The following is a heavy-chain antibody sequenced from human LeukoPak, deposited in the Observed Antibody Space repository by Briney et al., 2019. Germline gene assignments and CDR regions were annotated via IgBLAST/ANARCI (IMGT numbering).Heavy chain of an antibody. D-gene: IGHD2-2*01. CDR1: GGSISSYY. Sequence: SETLSLTCTVSGGSISSYYWSWIRQPPGKGLEWIGYIYYSGSTNYNPSLKSRVTISVDTSKNQFSLKLSSVTAADTAVYYCARAVVVPAAPRFSYYYGMDVWGQGTTVTVSS. CDR2: IYYSGST. CDR3: ARAVVVPAAPRFSYYYGMDV. V-gene: IGHV4-59*01. J-gene: IGHJ6*02.